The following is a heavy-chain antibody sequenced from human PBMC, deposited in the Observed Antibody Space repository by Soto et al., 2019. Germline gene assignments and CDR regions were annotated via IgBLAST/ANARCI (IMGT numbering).Heavy chain of an antibody. Sequence: EVQLVESGGGLVQPGGSLRLSCAASGFTFSSYAMHWVRQAPGKGLEYVSAISSNGGSTYYANSVKGRFTISRDNSKNPLYLQMGSLRAEDMAVYYCARDSLFCSGGSCYHYYYYMDVWGKGTTVTVSS. CDR1: GFTFSSYA. J-gene: IGHJ6*03. CDR3: ARDSLFCSGGSCYHYYYYMDV. D-gene: IGHD2-15*01. CDR2: ISSNGGST. V-gene: IGHV3-64*01.